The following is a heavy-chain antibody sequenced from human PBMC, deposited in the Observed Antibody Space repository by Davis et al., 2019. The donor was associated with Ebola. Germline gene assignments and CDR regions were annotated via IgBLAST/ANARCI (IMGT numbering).Heavy chain of an antibody. CDR1: GFTFSDYA. V-gene: IGHV3-23*01. J-gene: IGHJ4*02. Sequence: GESLKISRAASGFTFSDYAMTWVRQAPGKGLEWVSAISPSGGKTFHADSVKGRFTISRDNSKSTLYLQMNRLRADDTAAYYCARTYYSGTGIYYQPDYWGQGTLVTVSS. CDR3: ARTYYSGTGIYYQPDY. CDR2: ISPSGGKT. D-gene: IGHD3-10*01.